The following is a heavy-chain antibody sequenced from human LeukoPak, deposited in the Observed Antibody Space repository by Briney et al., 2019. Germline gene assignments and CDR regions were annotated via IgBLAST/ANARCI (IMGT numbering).Heavy chain of an antibody. CDR2: IIPILGLA. J-gene: IGHJ4*02. V-gene: IGHV1-69*04. CDR3: ARGPYDSSGNTFDH. CDR1: GGTFSSYA. D-gene: IGHD3-22*01. Sequence: ASVKVSCKASGGTFSSYAISWVRQAPGQGLEWMGRIIPILGLANSAQKFQGRVTITADKSTSTAYMELSSLRSEDTAVYYCARGPYDSSGNTFDHWGQGTLVTVSS.